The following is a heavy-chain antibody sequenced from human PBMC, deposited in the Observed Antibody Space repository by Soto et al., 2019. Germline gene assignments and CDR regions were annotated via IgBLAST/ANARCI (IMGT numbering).Heavy chain of an antibody. CDR1: GITYNTYA. Sequence: QVQLVQSGAEMKKPGASVKLSCKASGITYNTYAIHWVRQAPGKGLEWMGWINAGNGDTRSSQNFQRRVTLTRDTSASTGYMDLDSLKFEDTGVYYCARAVSGYVTWGQGTLVTVSS. CDR2: INAGNGDT. CDR3: ARAVSGYVT. V-gene: IGHV1-3*01. J-gene: IGHJ4*02. D-gene: IGHD5-12*01.